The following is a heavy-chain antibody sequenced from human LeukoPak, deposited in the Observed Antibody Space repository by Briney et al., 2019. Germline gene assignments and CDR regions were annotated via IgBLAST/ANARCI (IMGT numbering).Heavy chain of an antibody. CDR1: GFTFSSYA. D-gene: IGHD6-13*01. CDR2: ISGSGGST. Sequence: GGSLRLSCAASGFTFSSYAMSWVRQAPGKGLEWVSAISGSGGSTYYADSVKGRFTISRDNSKNTLYLQMNSLRAEDSAVYYCAEDRLGTYSSSWYSVDWFDPWGQGTLVTVSS. CDR3: AEDRLGTYSSSWYSVDWFDP. V-gene: IGHV3-23*01. J-gene: IGHJ5*02.